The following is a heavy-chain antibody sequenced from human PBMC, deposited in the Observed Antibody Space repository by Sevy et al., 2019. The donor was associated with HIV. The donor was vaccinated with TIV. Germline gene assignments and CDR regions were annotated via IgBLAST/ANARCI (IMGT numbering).Heavy chain of an antibody. CDR3: ARQGCSKPHDY. Sequence: GGSLRLSCAASGFTFSSYAMSWVRQAPGKGLEWVSTFSFGCGKINYADSVKGRFAISRDNSKNTLYLQMNSLRAEDTAVYYCARQGCSKPHDYWGQGTLVTVSS. V-gene: IGHV3-23*01. CDR1: GFTFSSYA. D-gene: IGHD2-2*01. J-gene: IGHJ4*02. CDR2: FSFGCGKI.